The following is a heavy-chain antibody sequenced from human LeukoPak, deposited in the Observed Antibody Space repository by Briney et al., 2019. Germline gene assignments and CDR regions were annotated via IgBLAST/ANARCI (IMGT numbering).Heavy chain of an antibody. CDR2: IYYSGST. CDR3: ARDDVGYDILTGYPWAFDI. V-gene: IGHV4-39*07. Sequence: PSETLSLTCTVSGGSISSGSYYWDWIRQPPGKGLEWIGSIYYSGSTYYNPSLKSRVTISVDTSKNQFSLKLSSVTAADTAVYYCARDDVGYDILTGYPWAFDIWGQGTMVTVSS. CDR1: GGSISSGSYY. D-gene: IGHD3-9*01. J-gene: IGHJ3*02.